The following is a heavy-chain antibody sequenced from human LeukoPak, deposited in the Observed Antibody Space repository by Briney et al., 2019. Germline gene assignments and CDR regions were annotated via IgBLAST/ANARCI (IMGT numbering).Heavy chain of an antibody. CDR1: GFTVRSNY. D-gene: IGHD6-19*01. V-gene: IGHV3-53*01. Sequence: GGSLRLFCAASGFTVRSNYMSWVRQAPGKGLEWVSLIYSGSSTYYADSVRGRFTISRDNSKNTLYLQMNSLRAEDTAVYYCARVLSGSGSLYYYYYYMDVWGKGTTVTISS. CDR2: IYSGSST. J-gene: IGHJ6*03. CDR3: ARVLSGSGSLYYYYYYMDV.